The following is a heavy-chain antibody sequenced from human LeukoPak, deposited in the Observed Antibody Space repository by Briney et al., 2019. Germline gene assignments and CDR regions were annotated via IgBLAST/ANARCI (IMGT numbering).Heavy chain of an antibody. CDR3: ARGYNWNYGYL. Sequence: SETLSLTCTVSGYSISSGYYWGWIRQPPGKGLEWIGSIYHSGSTYYNPSLKSRVTISVDTSKNQFSLKLSSVTAADTAVYYCARGYNWNYGYLWGQGTLVTVSS. J-gene: IGHJ5*02. D-gene: IGHD1-7*01. CDR2: IYHSGST. CDR1: GYSISSGYY. V-gene: IGHV4-38-2*02.